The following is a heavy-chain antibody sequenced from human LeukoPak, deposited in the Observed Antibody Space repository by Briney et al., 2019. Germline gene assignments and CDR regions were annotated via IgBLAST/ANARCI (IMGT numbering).Heavy chain of an antibody. D-gene: IGHD4-17*01. CDR2: ISYDGSNK. V-gene: IGHV3-30*03. J-gene: IGHJ4*02. Sequence: PGGSLRLSCVASGFTFSSYGMHWVRQAPGKGLEWVAVISYDGSNKYYADSVKGRFTISRDNSKNTLYLQMNSLRAEDTAVYYCARDPDGDYVLDYWGQGTLVTVSS. CDR1: GFTFSSYG. CDR3: ARDPDGDYVLDY.